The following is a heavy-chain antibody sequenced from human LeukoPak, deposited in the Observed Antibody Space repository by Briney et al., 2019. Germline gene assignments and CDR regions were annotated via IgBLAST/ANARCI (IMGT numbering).Heavy chain of an antibody. CDR2: IEEDGSEK. J-gene: IGHJ4*02. Sequence: GGSLRLSCAASGFTFSSYAMAWVRQAPGKGLEWVANIEEDGSEKYYVDSVKGRFTISRDNAKNSLYLQMNSLRAEDTAVYYCATGLFHFDYWGQGTLVTV. D-gene: IGHD2-21*01. CDR1: GFTFSSYA. CDR3: ATGLFHFDY. V-gene: IGHV3-7*01.